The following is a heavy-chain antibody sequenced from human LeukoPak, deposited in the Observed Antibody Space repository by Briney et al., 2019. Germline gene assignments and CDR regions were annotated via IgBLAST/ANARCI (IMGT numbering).Heavy chain of an antibody. V-gene: IGHV3-13*01. Sequence: GGSLRLSCAASGFTVSSYAMHWVRQPIGKGLEWVSALGIAGDTFYPGSVKGRFTISREDARNSLYLQMNSLRAEDTAMYYCARQMQSHGNFDSWGQGTLVTVSS. CDR1: GFTVSSYA. CDR3: ARQMQSHGNFDS. J-gene: IGHJ4*02. D-gene: IGHD1-26*01. CDR2: LGIAGDT.